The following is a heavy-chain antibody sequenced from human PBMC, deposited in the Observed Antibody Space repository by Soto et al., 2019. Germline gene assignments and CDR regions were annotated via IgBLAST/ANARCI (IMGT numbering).Heavy chain of an antibody. Sequence: QLQLQESGPGLVKPSETLSRTCTVSGGSISSNSYYWAWIRQPPGKGLEWIGNIYYSGTTYYNPSLKSRVTISVDTSKNQFSLKLSSVTASDTAIYYCARHKGEYYSGVDVWGQGTTVTVSS. CDR3: ARHKGEYYSGVDV. CDR1: GGSISSNSYY. J-gene: IGHJ6*02. V-gene: IGHV4-39*01. CDR2: IYYSGTT. D-gene: IGHD3-16*01.